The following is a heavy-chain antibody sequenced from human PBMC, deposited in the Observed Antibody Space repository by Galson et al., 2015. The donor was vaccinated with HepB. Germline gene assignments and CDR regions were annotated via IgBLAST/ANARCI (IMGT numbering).Heavy chain of an antibody. CDR1: GFTFSSYS. CDR3: VRAVGSSWFY. J-gene: IGHJ4*02. Sequence: SLRLSCAASGFTFSSYSMNWVRQAPGKGLEWLSYISSSSNIVYYADSVKGRFTISRDNAKNSLYLQMNSLRAEDTAVYYCVRAVGSSWFYWGQGTLVTVSS. CDR2: ISSSSNIV. D-gene: IGHD6-13*01. V-gene: IGHV3-48*01.